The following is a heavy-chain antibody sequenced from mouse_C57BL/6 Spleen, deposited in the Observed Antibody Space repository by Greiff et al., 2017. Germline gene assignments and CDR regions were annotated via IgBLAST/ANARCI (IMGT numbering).Heavy chain of an antibody. Sequence: QVQLQQPGAELVKPGASVKLSCKASGYTFTRYWITWVKQRPGQGLEWIGEIYPGSGSTNYNEKFKGKATLTVDTSSSTAYMQLSSLTSEDSAVYFCARRTTGDYCAIDDWGQGTSVTVSS. V-gene: IGHV1-55*01. J-gene: IGHJ4*01. CDR1: GYTFTRYW. CDR2: IYPGSGST. CDR3: ARRTTGDYCAIDD. D-gene: IGHD1-1*01.